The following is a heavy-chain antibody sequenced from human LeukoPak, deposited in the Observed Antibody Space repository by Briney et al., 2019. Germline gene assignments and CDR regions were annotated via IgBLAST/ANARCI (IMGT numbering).Heavy chain of an antibody. Sequence: GGSLRLSCAASGFTFSSYSMNWVRQAPGKGLEWVSSISSSSSYIYYADSVKGRLTISRDNAKNSLYLQMNSLRAEDTAVYYCAKDTYSSGIPFDYWGQGTLVTVSS. V-gene: IGHV3-21*04. CDR1: GFTFSSYS. CDR3: AKDTYSSGIPFDY. D-gene: IGHD6-19*01. CDR2: ISSSSSYI. J-gene: IGHJ4*02.